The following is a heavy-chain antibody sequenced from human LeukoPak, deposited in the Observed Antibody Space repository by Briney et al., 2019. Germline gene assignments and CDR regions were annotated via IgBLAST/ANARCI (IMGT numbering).Heavy chain of an antibody. D-gene: IGHD6-13*01. CDR2: ISYDGSNE. V-gene: IGHV3-30*15. J-gene: IGHJ4*02. Sequence: GRSLRLSCGASGFTVGSYPIHWVRQAPGKGLEWVSLISYDGSNEYYADSVKGRFTISRDTSKNTLFLQMSSLGHEDTAVYYCAAGYGSIDYWGQGTLVTVSS. CDR3: AAGYGSIDY. CDR1: GFTVGSYP.